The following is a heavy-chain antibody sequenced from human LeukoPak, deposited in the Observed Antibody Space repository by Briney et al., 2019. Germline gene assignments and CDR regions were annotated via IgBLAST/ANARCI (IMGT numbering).Heavy chain of an antibody. CDR3: ATAPRYYYDSSGYPTYYFDY. Sequence: ASVTVSCKASGYTFTSYYMHWVRQAPGQGLEWMGIINPSGGSTSYAQKFQGRVTMTRDTSTSTVYMELSSLRSEDTAVYYCATAPRYYYDSSGYPTYYFDYWGQETLVTVSS. CDR1: GYTFTSYY. D-gene: IGHD3-22*01. J-gene: IGHJ4*02. V-gene: IGHV1-46*01. CDR2: INPSGGST.